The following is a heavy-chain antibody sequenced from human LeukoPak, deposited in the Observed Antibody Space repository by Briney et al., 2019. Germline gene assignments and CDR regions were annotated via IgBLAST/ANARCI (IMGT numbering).Heavy chain of an antibody. J-gene: IGHJ4*02. V-gene: IGHV3-66*01. D-gene: IGHD4/OR15-4a*01. CDR3: TRDSANYHFAY. CDR2: LYSGGAT. CDR1: GFTVKDNI. Sequence: PGGSLRLSCAASGFTVKDNITSSVRQAPGKGLEWVSVLYSGGATYYADSVKGRFTISRDNSKNIVFLQMNDLRTEDTAFYYCTRDSANYHFAYWGQGALVTVSS.